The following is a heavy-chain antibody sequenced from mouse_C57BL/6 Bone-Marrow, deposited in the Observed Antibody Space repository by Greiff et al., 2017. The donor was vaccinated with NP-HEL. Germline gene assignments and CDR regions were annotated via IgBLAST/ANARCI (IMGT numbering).Heavy chain of an antibody. CDR2: ISSGGSYT. J-gene: IGHJ2*01. CDR3: ARHYYSNYFDY. V-gene: IGHV5-6*01. D-gene: IGHD2-5*01. Sequence: EVQVVESGGDLVKPGGSLKLSCAASGFTFSSYAMSWVRQTPDKGLEWVATISSGGSYTYYPDNVKGRFTFSIDNAKNTLYLTISSLKSEDTTMYYCARHYYSNYFDYWGQGTTLTVSS. CDR1: GFTFSSYA.